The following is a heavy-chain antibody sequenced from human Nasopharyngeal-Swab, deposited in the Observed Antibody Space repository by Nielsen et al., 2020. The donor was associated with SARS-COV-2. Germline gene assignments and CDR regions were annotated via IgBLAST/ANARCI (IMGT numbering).Heavy chain of an antibody. CDR3: AKAGQGNFAPYYFDY. J-gene: IGHJ4*02. CDR2: ISYDGSNK. Sequence: WIRQPPGKVLEWVAVISYDGSNKYYAGSVKGRFTISRDNSKDTLYLQMNSLRAEDTAVYYCAKAGQGNFAPYYFDYWGQGTLVTVSS. V-gene: IGHV3-30*04. D-gene: IGHD3-9*01.